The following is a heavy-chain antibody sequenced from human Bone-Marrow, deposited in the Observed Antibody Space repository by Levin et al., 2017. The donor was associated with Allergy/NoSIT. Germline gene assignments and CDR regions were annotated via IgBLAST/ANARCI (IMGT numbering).Heavy chain of an antibody. J-gene: IGHJ4*02. CDR2: IYSGGTT. V-gene: IGHV3-53*01. CDR3: GREPYN. Sequence: LSLTCAASGFTVSNNYVSWVRQAPGKGLEWVSVIYSGGTTYYADSVRGRFTISRDSSKNTLYLQMNSLRVEDTAVYYCGREPYNWGQGTLVTVSS. CDR1: GFTVSNNY. D-gene: IGHD2-2*02.